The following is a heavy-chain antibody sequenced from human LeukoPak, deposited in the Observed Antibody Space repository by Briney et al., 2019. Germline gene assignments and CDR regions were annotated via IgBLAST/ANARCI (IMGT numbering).Heavy chain of an antibody. CDR1: GGAIRSSSYY. J-gene: IGHJ4*02. V-gene: IGHV4-39*01. CDR2: IYYSGST. D-gene: IGHD6-19*01. CDR3: ASIYSSGWYSFDY. Sequence: SETLSLTCSVSGGAIRSSSYYWGWIRQPPGKGLEWIGNIYYSGSTYYNPSLKSRVTISVNTSKNQFSLKLSSVTAADTAVYYCASIYSSGWYSFDYWGQGILVTVSS.